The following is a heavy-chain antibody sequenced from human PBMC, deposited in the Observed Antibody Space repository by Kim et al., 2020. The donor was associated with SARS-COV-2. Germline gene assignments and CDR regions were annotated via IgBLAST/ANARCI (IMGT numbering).Heavy chain of an antibody. V-gene: IGHV7-4-1*02. CDR2: INTNTGNP. Sequence: ASVKVSCKASGYTFTSYAMNWVRQAPGQGLEWMGWINTNTGNPTYAQGFTGRFVFSLDTSVSTAYLQLSSLKAEDTAVYYCAAGLGYSNYPGDFDYWGQGTLVTVAS. CDR1: GYTFTSYA. CDR3: AAGLGYSNYPGDFDY. D-gene: IGHD4-4*01. J-gene: IGHJ4*02.